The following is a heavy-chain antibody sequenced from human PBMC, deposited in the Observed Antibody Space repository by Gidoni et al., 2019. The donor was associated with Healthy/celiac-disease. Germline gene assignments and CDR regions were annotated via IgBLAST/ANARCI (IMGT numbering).Heavy chain of an antibody. CDR1: GDSVPSNSAA. V-gene: IGHV6-1*01. J-gene: IGHJ5*02. Sequence: QVQLQQSVPGLVKPSQTLPLTCAISGDSVPSNSAAWNWIRQSPSRGLEWLGRTYYRSKWYNDYAVSVKSRITINPDTSKNQFSLQLNSVTPEDTAVYYCAREEVHSSGWYLWWFDPWGQGTLVTVSS. CDR2: TYYRSKWYN. D-gene: IGHD6-19*01. CDR3: AREEVHSSGWYLWWFDP.